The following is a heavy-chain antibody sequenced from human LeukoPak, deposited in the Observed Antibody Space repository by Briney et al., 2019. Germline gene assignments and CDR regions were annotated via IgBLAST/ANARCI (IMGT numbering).Heavy chain of an antibody. D-gene: IGHD5-18*01. CDR3: ARILVSSGGYSYGYDF. J-gene: IGHJ4*02. V-gene: IGHV3-21*01. CDR2: ISRSTTYI. Sequence: PGGSLGLSCAASGFTFSSYSMHWVRQAPGKGLEWVSSISRSTTYIYYADSLKGRFTISRDNAKNSLYLQMNSLRAEDTAVYYCARILVSSGGYSYGYDFWGQGALVTVSS. CDR1: GFTFSSYS.